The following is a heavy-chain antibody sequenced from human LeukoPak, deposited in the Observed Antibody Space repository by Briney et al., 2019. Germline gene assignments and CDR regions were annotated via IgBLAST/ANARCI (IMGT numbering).Heavy chain of an antibody. V-gene: IGHV4-61*02. CDR3: ASQQWLVRGGFDY. CDR2: IYMSGST. J-gene: IGHJ4*02. Sequence: PSETLSLTCTVSGGCIRSGTDYWSWIRQPAGKGLERIGRIYMSGSTDYNPSFKSRVTMSVDTSKNQVSLKLRSVTAADTAVYYCASQQWLVRGGFDYWGQGTLVTVSS. D-gene: IGHD6-19*01. CDR1: GGCIRSGTDY.